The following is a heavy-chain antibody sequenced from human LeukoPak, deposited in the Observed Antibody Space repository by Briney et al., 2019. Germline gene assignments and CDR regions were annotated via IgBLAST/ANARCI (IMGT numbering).Heavy chain of an antibody. CDR2: ITGYNANA. D-gene: IGHD3-22*01. CDR3: ARVYYYDSSGYNWFDP. CDR1: GYTFTSYG. J-gene: IGHJ5*02. Sequence: ASVKVSCKASGYTFTSYGISWVRQAPGQGLEWMGWITGYNANAKYAQNLQGRVTMTTDTSTSTAYMDLRSLRSDDTAVYYCARVYYYDSSGYNWFDPWGQGTLVTVSS. V-gene: IGHV1-18*01.